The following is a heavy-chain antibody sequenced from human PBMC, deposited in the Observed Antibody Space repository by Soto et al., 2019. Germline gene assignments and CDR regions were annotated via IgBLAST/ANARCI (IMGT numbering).Heavy chain of an antibody. Sequence: EVQLLESGGGLVQPGGSLRLSCAASGFTFSTYAMSWVRQAPGKGLEWVSAISGSGGSTYYADSVKGRFTIFRDNSNTTLSLQMNSLRAEDTAVYYCAKSYGGYPYYNAMDVWGQGTTVTVSS. D-gene: IGHD4-17*01. CDR1: GFTFSTYA. CDR2: ISGSGGST. CDR3: AKSYGGYPYYNAMDV. V-gene: IGHV3-23*01. J-gene: IGHJ6*02.